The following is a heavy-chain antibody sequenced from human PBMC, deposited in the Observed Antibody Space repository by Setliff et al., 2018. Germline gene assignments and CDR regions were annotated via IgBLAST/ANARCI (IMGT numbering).Heavy chain of an antibody. CDR2: ISPSSSHI. CDR1: GFTFSTYS. V-gene: IGHV3-21*04. J-gene: IGHJ4*02. CDR3: ATSGGHYFDY. D-gene: IGHD1-26*01. Sequence: PGGSLRLSCAASGFTFSTYSLIWVRQAPGTGLEWVSSISPSSSHIYYADSAEGRFTISRDNAKNSLYLQLNSLRAEDTAVYYCATSGGHYFDYWGQGTLVTVSS.